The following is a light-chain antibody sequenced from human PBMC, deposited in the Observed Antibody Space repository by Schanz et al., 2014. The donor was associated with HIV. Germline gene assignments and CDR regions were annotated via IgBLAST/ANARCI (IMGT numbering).Light chain of an antibody. CDR1: QSISTF. CDR3: LQRSSWPIT. Sequence: DVQMTQSPSSLSASVGDRVTITCRASQSISTFLNWYQQKPGKAPKLLIHAASSLQSGVPSRFSGSGSGTEFTLTISSLEPEDFAVYYCLQRSSWPITFGPGTRLEIK. V-gene: IGKV1-39*01. CDR2: AAS. J-gene: IGKJ5*01.